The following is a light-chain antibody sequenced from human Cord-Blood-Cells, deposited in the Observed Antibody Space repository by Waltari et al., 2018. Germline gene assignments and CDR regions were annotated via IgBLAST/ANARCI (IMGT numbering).Light chain of an antibody. CDR1: KLGHNS. CDR2: QDS. CDR3: QAWDSSTAV. Sequence: SYELTQPPSVSLSPGQTASITCPGAKLGHNSACWYQQKPGQSPVLVIYQDSKRPSVIPERFSGSNSGNTATLTISWTQAMDEADYYCQAWDSSTAVFGGGTKLTVL. V-gene: IGLV3-1*01. J-gene: IGLJ3*02.